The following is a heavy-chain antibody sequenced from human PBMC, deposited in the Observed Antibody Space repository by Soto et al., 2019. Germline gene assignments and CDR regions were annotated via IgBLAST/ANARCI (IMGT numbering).Heavy chain of an antibody. CDR3: ARDVWSRASGPPDS. D-gene: IGHD3-10*01. CDR1: GFTFDDYA. CDR2: ISWNSDTI. J-gene: IGHJ4*02. V-gene: IGHV3-9*01. Sequence: EVQLVESGGGLVQPGRSLRLSCAASGFTFDDYAMHWVRQAPVKGLEWVTGISWNSDTIGYADSVKGRFTISRDNAKNSLYLQMNSLRAEDTAFYYCARDVWSRASGPPDSWGQGTLVTVSS.